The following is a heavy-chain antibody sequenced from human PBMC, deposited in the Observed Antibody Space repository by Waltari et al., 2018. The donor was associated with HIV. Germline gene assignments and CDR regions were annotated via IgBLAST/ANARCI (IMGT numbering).Heavy chain of an antibody. CDR2: ISSSGSTI. J-gene: IGHJ3*02. Sequence: EVQVVESGGGLVQPGGSLRLSCAASGFTFSSHEMNWVRQAPGKGLGVVSYISSSGSTIYFADSVKGRFTMSRDNAKNSLYLRMNSLRAEDTAVYYCARAFMIRGTGAFDIWGQGTMVTVSS. CDR1: GFTFSSHE. CDR3: ARAFMIRGTGAFDI. D-gene: IGHD3-10*01. V-gene: IGHV3-48*03.